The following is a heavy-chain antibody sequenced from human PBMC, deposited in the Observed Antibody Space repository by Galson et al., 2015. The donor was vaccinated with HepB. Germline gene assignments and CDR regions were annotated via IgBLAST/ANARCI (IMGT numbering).Heavy chain of an antibody. CDR1: GFSLSTSGVG. Sequence: PALVKPTQTLTLTCTFSGFSLSTSGVGVGWIRQPPGKALGWLALIYWNDDKHYSPSLKSRLTITKDTSKNQVVLTMTNMDPVDTATYYCAHRPGYCSSTSCFQHNYYGMDVWGQGTTVTVSS. CDR3: AHRPGYCSSTSCFQHNYYGMDV. V-gene: IGHV2-5*01. D-gene: IGHD2-2*01. CDR2: IYWNDDK. J-gene: IGHJ6*02.